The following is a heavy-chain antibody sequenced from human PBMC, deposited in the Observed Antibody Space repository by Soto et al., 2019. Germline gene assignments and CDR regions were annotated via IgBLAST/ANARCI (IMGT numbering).Heavy chain of an antibody. CDR1: GFTFSDHA. CDR2: IDAGGGAT. CDR3: AKEGHRQDWYYHMDV. D-gene: IGHD2-15*01. Sequence: EEQLLESGGDLVQPGGSLRLSCAASGFTFSDHAMTWVRQAPGKGLQWVSTIDAGGGATWDADSVRGRFTISRDNSKNTRSLQMNNLRPEDTAVYYCAKEGHRQDWYYHMDVWGKGTTVTVSS. J-gene: IGHJ6*03. V-gene: IGHV3-23*01.